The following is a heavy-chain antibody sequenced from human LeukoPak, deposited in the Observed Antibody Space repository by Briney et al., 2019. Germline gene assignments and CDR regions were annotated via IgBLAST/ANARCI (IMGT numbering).Heavy chain of an antibody. CDR1: GGSISPYY. J-gene: IGHJ4*02. V-gene: IGHV4-59*01. Sequence: SETLSLTCSVSGGSISPYYWSWIRQPPGEGLEWIGYIFYSGITTYNPSLKSRVTISLDSSKNQFFLRLTSVTAADTAMYYCARAETLAAIYFDFWGQGSLVTVSS. CDR3: ARAETLAAIYFDF. CDR2: IFYSGIT. D-gene: IGHD6-25*01.